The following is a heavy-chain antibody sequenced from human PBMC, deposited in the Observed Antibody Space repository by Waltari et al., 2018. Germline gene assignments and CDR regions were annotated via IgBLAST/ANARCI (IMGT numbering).Heavy chain of an antibody. CDR1: GFTFSSYS. CDR3: ARVAHSSGWN. D-gene: IGHD6-19*01. J-gene: IGHJ4*02. V-gene: IGHV3-48*01. CDR2: ISSSSSTI. Sequence: EVQLVESGGGLVQPGGSLRLSCAASGFTFSSYSMNWVRQAPGKGLEWVSYISSSSSTIDYADSVKGRFTISRDNAKNSLYLQMNSLRAEDTAVYFCARVAHSSGWNWGQGTLVTVSS.